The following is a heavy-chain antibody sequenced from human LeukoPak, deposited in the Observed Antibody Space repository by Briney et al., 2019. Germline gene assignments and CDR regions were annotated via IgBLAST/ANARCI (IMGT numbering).Heavy chain of an antibody. J-gene: IGHJ4*02. D-gene: IGHD2/OR15-2a*01. CDR2: ISYDGSNK. V-gene: IGHV3-30*03. CDR3: ARGILVTVYAAFDY. CDR1: GFAFSNYA. Sequence: GGSLRLSCAASGFAFSNYAMHWVRQAPGKGLEWVAVISYDGSNKYYADPVQGRFTISRDNSKNTLYLQMNSLRTEDTAVYYCARGILVTVYAAFDYWGQGTLVTVSS.